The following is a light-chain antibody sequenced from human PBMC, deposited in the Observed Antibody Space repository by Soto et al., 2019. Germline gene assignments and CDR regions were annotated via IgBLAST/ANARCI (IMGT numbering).Light chain of an antibody. V-gene: IGKV1-33*01. CDR2: DAS. Sequence: DIPLTQSPSTLSASVGDRVTITCQASEDINNYLNWYQQKPGKAPKLLIYDASDLETGVPSRFSRSVSASDFTLTISNVQPEDVATYFWQHYHTLPPELTFGQGTRLEI. CDR3: QHYHTLPPELT. J-gene: IGKJ5*01. CDR1: EDINNY.